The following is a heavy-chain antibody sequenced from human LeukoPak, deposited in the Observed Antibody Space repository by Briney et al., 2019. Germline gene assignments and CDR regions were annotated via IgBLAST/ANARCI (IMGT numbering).Heavy chain of an antibody. CDR3: AILVTYYYYGMDV. CDR1: GGTFSSYA. V-gene: IGHV1-69*04. J-gene: IGHJ6*02. D-gene: IGHD3-9*01. Sequence: ASVKVSFKASGGTFSSYAISWVRQAPGQGLEWMGRIIPILGIANYAQKFQGRVTITADKSTSTAYMELSSLRSEDTAVYYCAILVTYYYYGMDVWGQGTTVTVSS. CDR2: IIPILGIA.